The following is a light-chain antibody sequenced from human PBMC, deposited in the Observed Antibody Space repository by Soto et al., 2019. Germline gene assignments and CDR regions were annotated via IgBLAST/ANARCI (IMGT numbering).Light chain of an antibody. J-gene: IGLJ1*01. Sequence: QSVLTQPASVSGSPGQSITISCTGTSSDVGGYNHVSWYQQHAGKAPKLILYEVSNRPSGVSNRFSGSKSGNTASLTISGLQAEDEADYYCSSYTSSITLDVFGTGTKVTVL. CDR2: EVS. CDR1: SSDVGGYNH. CDR3: SSYTSSITLDV. V-gene: IGLV2-14*01.